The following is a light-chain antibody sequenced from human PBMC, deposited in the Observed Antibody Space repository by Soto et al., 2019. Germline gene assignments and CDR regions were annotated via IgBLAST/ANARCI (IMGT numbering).Light chain of an antibody. Sequence: EIVLTQSPVTLSLSPGERATLSCRASRSFASSYLGWYQQKPGQAPRLLIYAASTRATGIPDRFSGSGSATDFTLTISRLEPEDSAVYYCQQYGSSPQTFGQGTKVDIK. CDR2: AAS. V-gene: IGKV3-20*01. CDR1: RSFASSY. CDR3: QQYGSSPQT. J-gene: IGKJ1*01.